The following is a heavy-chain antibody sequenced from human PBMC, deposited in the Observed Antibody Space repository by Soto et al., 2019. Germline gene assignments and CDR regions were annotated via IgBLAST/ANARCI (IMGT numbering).Heavy chain of an antibody. V-gene: IGHV3-33*01. CDR2: IWSDGSNK. D-gene: IGHD2-15*01. CDR1: GFTFSSYG. CDR3: ARERCRGGSCYSPYYYYYGMDV. J-gene: IGHJ6*02. Sequence: QVQVVESGGGVVQPGRSLRLSCAASGFTFSSYGMHWVRQAPGKGLEWVAVIWSDGSNKYYADSLKGRFIVSRDNSKNTFYLQMNILSAEDTAVYYCARERCRGGSCYSPYYYYYGMDVWGQGTTVIVS.